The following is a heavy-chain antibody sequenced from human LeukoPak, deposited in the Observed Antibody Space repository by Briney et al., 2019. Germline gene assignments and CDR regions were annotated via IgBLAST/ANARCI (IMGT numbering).Heavy chain of an antibody. CDR1: GFTFSSYV. D-gene: IGHD6-25*01. CDR2: ISYDGRNK. J-gene: IGHJ5*02. CDR3: AREYSSGWEGWFDP. Sequence: GGSLRLSCAASGFTFSSYVMHWVRQAPGKGLEWVVIISYDGRNKYFADSVKGRFTISRDNSKNMLYLQMNGLRAEDTAVYYCAREYSSGWEGWFDPWGQGTLVTVSS. V-gene: IGHV3-30*04.